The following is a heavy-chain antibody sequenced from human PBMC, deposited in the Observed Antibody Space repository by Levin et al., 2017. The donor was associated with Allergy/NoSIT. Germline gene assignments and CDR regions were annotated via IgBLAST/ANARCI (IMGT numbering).Heavy chain of an antibody. CDR3: ARGPATVTTLAEYFQH. D-gene: IGHD4-17*01. V-gene: IGHV4-59*01. CDR1: GGSISSYY. J-gene: IGHJ1*01. Sequence: SETLSLTCTVSGGSISSYYWSWIRQPPGKGLEWIGYIYYSGSTNYNPSLKSRVTISVDTSKNQFSLKLSSVTAADTAVYYCARGPATVTTLAEYFQHWGQGTLVTVSS. CDR2: IYYSGST.